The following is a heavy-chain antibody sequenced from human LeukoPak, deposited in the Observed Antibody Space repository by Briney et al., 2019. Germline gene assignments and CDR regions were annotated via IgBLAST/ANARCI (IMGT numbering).Heavy chain of an antibody. V-gene: IGHV3-23*01. CDR1: GFTFSSYV. D-gene: IGHD5-12*01. CDR3: ARVGYSGYDYDY. Sequence: GGSLRLSCAASGFTFSSYVMSWVRQAPGKGLEWVSTISSSGGSTYYADSVKGRFTISRDNSKNMLYLQMNSLRAEDTAVYYCARVGYSGYDYDYWGQGTLVTVSS. J-gene: IGHJ4*02. CDR2: ISSSGGST.